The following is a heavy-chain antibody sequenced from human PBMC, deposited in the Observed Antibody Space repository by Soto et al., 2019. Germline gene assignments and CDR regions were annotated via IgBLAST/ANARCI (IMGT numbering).Heavy chain of an antibody. CDR2: IYYSGST. CDR1: GGSISSSSYY. J-gene: IGHJ1*01. CDR3: ASIKYGDYHFQH. Sequence: QLQPQESGPGLVKPSETLSLTCTVSGGSISSSSYYWGWIRQPPGKGLEWIGSIYYSGSTYYNPSLKSRVTISVDTSKNQFSLKLSSVTAADTAVYYCASIKYGDYHFQHWGQGTLVTVSS. V-gene: IGHV4-39*01. D-gene: IGHD4-17*01.